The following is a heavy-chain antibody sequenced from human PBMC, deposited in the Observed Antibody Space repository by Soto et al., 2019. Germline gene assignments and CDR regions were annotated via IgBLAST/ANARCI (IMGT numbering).Heavy chain of an antibody. CDR1: GGTFSTYA. CDR3: ASGIQMWLRRINNGYSG. J-gene: IGHJ4*02. D-gene: IGHD5-12*01. Sequence: QVQLVQSGAEVKKPESSVKVSCKAPGGTFSTYAISWVRQAPGQGLEWMGGIIPMFGTANYAQRFQDRVTITADEATNTGYMSLSSLRSGDTAVYFCASGIQMWLRRINNGYSGWGQGTLVTVSS. CDR2: IIPMFGTA. V-gene: IGHV1-69*12.